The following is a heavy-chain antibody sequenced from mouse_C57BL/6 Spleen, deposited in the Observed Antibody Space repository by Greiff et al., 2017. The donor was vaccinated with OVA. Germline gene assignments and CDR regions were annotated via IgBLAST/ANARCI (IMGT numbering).Heavy chain of an antibody. CDR1: GYTFTSYT. CDR3: ARNGYYFFDD. D-gene: IGHD2-3*01. J-gene: IGHJ2*01. Sequence: QVQLQQSGAELVRPGASVKMSCKASGYTFTSYTMHWVKQRPGQGLEWIGYINPSSGYTKYNQKFKDKATLTADKSSSTAYMQLSSLTSEDSAVYYCARNGYYFFDDWGQGTTLTVSS. V-gene: IGHV1-4*01. CDR2: INPSSGYT.